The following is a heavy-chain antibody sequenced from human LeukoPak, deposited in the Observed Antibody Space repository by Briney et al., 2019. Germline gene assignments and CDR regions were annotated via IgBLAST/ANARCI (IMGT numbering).Heavy chain of an antibody. CDR3: AKDRFCSYGGCYSIGAFDI. J-gene: IGHJ3*02. D-gene: IGHD2-15*01. CDR2: IDAGTGNT. CDR1: GYIFTSYA. V-gene: IGHV1-3*01. Sequence: GASVKVSCKASGYIFTSYAIHWVRQAPGQRLEWMGWIDAGTGNTKYSQKFQGRVTITRDTSAKTADMELSSLTSADTAVYYCAKDRFCSYGGCYSIGAFDIWGQGTMVTVSS.